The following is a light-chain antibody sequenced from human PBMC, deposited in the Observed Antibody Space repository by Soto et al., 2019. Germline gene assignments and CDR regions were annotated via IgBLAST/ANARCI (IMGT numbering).Light chain of an antibody. Sequence: QSALTQPASVSGSPGQSITISCTGTSSDVGAYNFVSWHQQHPGKAPKLMIYNVYDRPSEIFYRFSGSKSGKTASLTISGLQGEDEADYYCIAYTVSRTYVFGTGTKVTVL. J-gene: IGLJ1*01. CDR3: IAYTVSRTYV. CDR2: NVY. V-gene: IGLV2-14*03. CDR1: SSDVGAYNF.